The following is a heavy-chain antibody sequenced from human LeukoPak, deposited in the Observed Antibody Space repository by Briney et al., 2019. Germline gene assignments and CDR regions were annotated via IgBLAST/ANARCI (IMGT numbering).Heavy chain of an antibody. Sequence: GGSLRLSCAASGFTFSRYSMSWVRQAPGKGLEWVSVVSGSGSSTDYADSVKGRFTISRDNSKNTLYLQMSSLSAEDTAVYYCAKMNVLTGYYTPNFDFWGQGTLVTVSS. V-gene: IGHV3-23*01. CDR3: AKMNVLTGYYTPNFDF. CDR2: VSGSGSST. CDR1: GFTFSRYS. D-gene: IGHD3-9*01. J-gene: IGHJ4*02.